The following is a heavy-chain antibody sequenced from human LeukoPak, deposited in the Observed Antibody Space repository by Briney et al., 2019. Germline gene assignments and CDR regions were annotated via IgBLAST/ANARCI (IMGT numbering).Heavy chain of an antibody. V-gene: IGHV1-24*01. D-gene: IGHD2-15*01. Sequence: VASVKVSCKVPGYTLTELSMHWVRQAPGKGLEWMGGFDPEDGETIYAQKFQGRVTMTEDTSTDTAYMELSSLRSEDTAVYYCATGRDCSGGSCPRMDVWGQGTTVTVSS. CDR1: GYTLTELS. J-gene: IGHJ6*02. CDR3: ATGRDCSGGSCPRMDV. CDR2: FDPEDGET.